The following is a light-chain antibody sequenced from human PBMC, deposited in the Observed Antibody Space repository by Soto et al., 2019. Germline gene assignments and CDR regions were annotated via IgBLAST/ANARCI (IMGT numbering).Light chain of an antibody. CDR1: SSDVGGYNY. CDR2: EVS. CDR3: SSYSSTSTLYV. Sequence: QSVLTQPASVSGSPGQSITLSCTGTSSDVGGYNYVSWYQQHPGKAPKLMIYEVSNRPSGVSNRFSGSKSGNTASLTISGLQAEDEADYHCSSYSSTSTLYVFGTGTKLTVL. J-gene: IGLJ1*01. V-gene: IGLV2-14*01.